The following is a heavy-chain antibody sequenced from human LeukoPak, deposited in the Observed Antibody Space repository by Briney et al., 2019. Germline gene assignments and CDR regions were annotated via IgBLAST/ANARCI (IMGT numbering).Heavy chain of an antibody. Sequence: SETLSLTCAVYGVSFSGYYWSWIRQPPGKGLEWIGEINHSGSTNYNPSLKSRVTISVDTSKNQFSLKLSSVTAADTAVYYCERGGREPQLRYFDWSPPKSFPFDYWGQGTLVTVSS. J-gene: IGHJ4*02. CDR2: INHSGST. CDR1: GVSFSGYY. D-gene: IGHD3-9*01. V-gene: IGHV4-34*01. CDR3: ERGGREPQLRYFDWSPPKSFPFDY.